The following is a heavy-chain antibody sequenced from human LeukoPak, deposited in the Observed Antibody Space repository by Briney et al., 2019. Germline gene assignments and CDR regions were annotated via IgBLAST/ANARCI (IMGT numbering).Heavy chain of an antibody. Sequence: ASVKVSCKASGYTFTGYYMHWVRQAPGQGLEWMGWINPNSGGTNYAQKFQGRVTMTRDTSISTAYMELSRLRSDDTAVHYCARNSIAAAGTAPGEAPYYYYMDVWGKGTTVTVSS. CDR2: INPNSGGT. CDR3: ARNSIAAAGTAPGEAPYYYYMDV. V-gene: IGHV1-2*02. D-gene: IGHD6-13*01. CDR1: GYTFTGYY. J-gene: IGHJ6*03.